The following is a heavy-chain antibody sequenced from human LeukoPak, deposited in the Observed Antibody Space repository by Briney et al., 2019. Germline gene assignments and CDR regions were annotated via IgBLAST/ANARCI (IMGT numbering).Heavy chain of an antibody. Sequence: GGSLRLSCAASGFTFSSCGMHWVRQAPGKGLEWVAFIRYDGSNKCYADSVKGRFTISRDNSKNTLYLQMNSLRAEDTAVYYCAKVPPTYCSSTSCPQRNAFDIWGQGTMVTVSS. J-gene: IGHJ3*02. CDR2: IRYDGSNK. V-gene: IGHV3-30*02. D-gene: IGHD2-2*01. CDR3: AKVPPTYCSSTSCPQRNAFDI. CDR1: GFTFSSCG.